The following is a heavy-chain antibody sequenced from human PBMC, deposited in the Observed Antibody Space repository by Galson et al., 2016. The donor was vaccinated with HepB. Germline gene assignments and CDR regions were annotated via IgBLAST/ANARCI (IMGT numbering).Heavy chain of an antibody. CDR2: ISSTRTIT. V-gene: IGHV3-48*02. CDR3: ARKSPCDPFDY. J-gene: IGHJ4*01. CDR1: AFSFSSYS. Sequence: SLRLSCAASAFSFSSYSMNWVRQAPGKGLEWISYISSTRTITYYADSVKGRFTISRDNAKNSLYLQMDSLRDDDTAVYYCARKSPCDPFDYWGHGTLVSVSS.